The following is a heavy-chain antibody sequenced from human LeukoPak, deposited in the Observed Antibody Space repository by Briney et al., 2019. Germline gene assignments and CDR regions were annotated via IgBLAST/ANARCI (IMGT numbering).Heavy chain of an antibody. V-gene: IGHV4-34*01. CDR1: GGSFSGYY. Sequence: SETLSLTCAVHGGSFSGYYWSWIRQPPGKGLEWIGEINQSGETNYNPSLMSRVTISEDTSNNQSSLMLTSVTAADTAVYYCARGARGDTPYNWFDPWGQGTLVTVSS. CDR3: ARGARGDTPYNWFDP. CDR2: INQSGET. J-gene: IGHJ5*02. D-gene: IGHD2-21*02.